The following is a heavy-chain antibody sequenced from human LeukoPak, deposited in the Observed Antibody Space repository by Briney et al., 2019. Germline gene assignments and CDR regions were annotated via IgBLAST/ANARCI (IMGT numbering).Heavy chain of an antibody. J-gene: IGHJ4*02. CDR1: GFTFSSNW. CDR2: ISDSGGIT. CDR3: AKNTQYSGYYDC. D-gene: IGHD6-6*01. V-gene: IGHV3-23*01. Sequence: GGSLRLSCAASGFTFSSNWMHWVRQAPGKGLVWVSFISDSGGITYYADSVKGRFTISRDNSKNTLYLQMNSLRAEDTAVYYCAKNTQYSGYYDCWGQGTLVAVSS.